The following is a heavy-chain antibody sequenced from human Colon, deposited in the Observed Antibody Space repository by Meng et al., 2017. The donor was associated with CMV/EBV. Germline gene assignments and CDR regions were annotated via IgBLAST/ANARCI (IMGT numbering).Heavy chain of an antibody. V-gene: IGHV3-38-3*01. CDR2: ISGGST. CDR1: GFTVSSNE. CDR3: AKDHYDFWTDY. J-gene: IGHJ4*02. D-gene: IGHD3-3*01. Sequence: GESLKISCAASGFTVSSNEMSWVRQAPGKGLEWVSSISGGSTYYADSRKGRFTISRDNSKNTLYLQMNSLRAEDTAVYYCAKDHYDFWTDYWGQGTLVTVSS.